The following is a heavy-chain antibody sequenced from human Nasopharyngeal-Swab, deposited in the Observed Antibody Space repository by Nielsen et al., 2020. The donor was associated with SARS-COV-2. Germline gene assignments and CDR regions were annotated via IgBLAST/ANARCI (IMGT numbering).Heavy chain of an antibody. D-gene: IGHD4-17*01. CDR3: ARRPTNGDYGAYGMDV. Sequence: GGSLRLSCKGSGYSFTSYWIGWVRQMPGKGLEWMGIIYPGDSDTRYSPSFQGQVTISADKSISTAYLRWSSLRASDTAMYYCARRPTNGDYGAYGMDVWGQGTTVTVSS. CDR2: IYPGDSDT. V-gene: IGHV5-51*01. J-gene: IGHJ6*02. CDR1: GYSFTSYW.